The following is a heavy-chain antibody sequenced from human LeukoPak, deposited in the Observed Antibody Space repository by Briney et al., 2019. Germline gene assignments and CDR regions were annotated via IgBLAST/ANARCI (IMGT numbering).Heavy chain of an antibody. V-gene: IGHV4-34*01. CDR3: ARDRLYCSGGSCYSSPFDY. CDR2: INHSGST. Sequence: SETLSLTCAVYGGSFSGYYWSWIRQPPGKGLEWIGEINHSGSTNYNPSLESRVTISADTSKNQFSLKLSSVTAADTAVYYCARDRLYCSGGSCYSSPFDYWGQGTLVTVSS. CDR1: GGSFSGYY. J-gene: IGHJ4*02. D-gene: IGHD2-15*01.